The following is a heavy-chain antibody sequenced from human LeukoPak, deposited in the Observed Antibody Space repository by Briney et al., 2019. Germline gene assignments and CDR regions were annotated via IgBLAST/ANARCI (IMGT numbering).Heavy chain of an antibody. CDR3: ARDRDYYDSSGYSDY. J-gene: IGHJ4*02. V-gene: IGHV4-59*12. CDR2: VYYSGST. CDR1: GGSISSYY. D-gene: IGHD3-22*01. Sequence: SETLSLTCTVSGGSISSYYWSWIRQPPGKGLEWIGYVYYSGSTNYNPSLKSRVTISVDTSKNQFSLKLSSVTAADTAVYCCARDRDYYDSSGYSDYWGQGTLVTVSS.